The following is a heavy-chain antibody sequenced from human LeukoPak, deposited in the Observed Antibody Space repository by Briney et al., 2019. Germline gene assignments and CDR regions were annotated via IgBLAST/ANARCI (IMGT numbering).Heavy chain of an antibody. CDR1: GGSFSGYY. CDR2: INHSGST. J-gene: IGHJ6*02. D-gene: IGHD6-19*01. V-gene: IGHV4-34*01. Sequence: PSETLSLTCAVYGGSFSGYYWSWIRQPPGKGLEWIGEINHSGSTNYNPSLKSRVTISVDTSKNQFSLKLSSVTAADTAVYYCARGWLEDYYYYYGMDVWGQGTTVTVSS. CDR3: ARGWLEDYYYYYGMDV.